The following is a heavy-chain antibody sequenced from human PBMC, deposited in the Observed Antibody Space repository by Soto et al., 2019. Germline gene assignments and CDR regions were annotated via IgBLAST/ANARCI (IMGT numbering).Heavy chain of an antibody. CDR2: IYYSGST. J-gene: IGHJ5*02. CDR3: ARYGYCSGGSCYSDNWFDP. Sequence: SETLSLTCTVSGGSISSGGYYWSWIRQHPGKGLEWIGYIYYSGSTYYNPSLKSRVTISVDTSKNQFSLKLSSVAAADTAVYYCARYGYCSGGSCYSDNWFDPWGQGTLVTVSS. D-gene: IGHD2-15*01. V-gene: IGHV4-31*03. CDR1: GGSISSGGYY.